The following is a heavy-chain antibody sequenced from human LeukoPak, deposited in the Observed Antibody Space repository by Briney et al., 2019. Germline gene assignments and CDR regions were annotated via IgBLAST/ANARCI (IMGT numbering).Heavy chain of an antibody. V-gene: IGHV3-30-3*01. CDR2: ISYDGNNK. J-gene: IGHJ4*02. Sequence: PGRSLRLSCAASGFTFRSYSMHWVRQAPGKGLEWVAVISYDGNNKYFADSVKGRFTISRDTSKNTLYLQMNSLRAEDTAVYYCARDDWGYYFHYWGQGTLVTVSS. D-gene: IGHD3-9*01. CDR1: GFTFRSYS. CDR3: ARDDWGYYFHY.